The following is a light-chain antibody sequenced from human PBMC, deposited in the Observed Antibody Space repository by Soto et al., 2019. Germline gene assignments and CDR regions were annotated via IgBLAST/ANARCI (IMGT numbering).Light chain of an antibody. V-gene: IGKV3-11*01. CDR1: QSVRSY. J-gene: IGKJ4*02. CDR3: QQRGDWPLT. Sequence: EIVLTQSPATLSLSPGERATLSCRASQSVRSYLAWYQQKPGQAPRLLIYDASNRATGIPARFSGSGSGTDFTLTISSLEPEDFAVYYCQQRGDWPLTCGGGTEVEIK. CDR2: DAS.